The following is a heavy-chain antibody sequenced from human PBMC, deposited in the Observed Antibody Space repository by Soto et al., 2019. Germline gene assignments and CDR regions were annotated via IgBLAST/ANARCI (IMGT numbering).Heavy chain of an antibody. CDR1: GGSFSGYY. V-gene: IGHV4-34*01. CDR2: INHSGST. J-gene: IGHJ4*02. D-gene: IGHD3-3*01. Sequence: SETLSLTCAVYGGSFSGYYWSWIRQPPGKGLEWIGEINHSGSTNYNPSLKSRVTISVDTSKNQFSLKLSSVTAADTAVYYCARVVGLNLEWLPYYFDYWGQGTLVTVSS. CDR3: ARVVGLNLEWLPYYFDY.